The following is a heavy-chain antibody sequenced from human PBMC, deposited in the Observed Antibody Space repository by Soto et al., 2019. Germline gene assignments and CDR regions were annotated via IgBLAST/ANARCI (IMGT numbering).Heavy chain of an antibody. J-gene: IGHJ6*02. Sequence: GGSVKVSFKASGGTLRSYASSRGRQAPGQWREWMGGIIPIFGTANYAQKFQGRVTITADESTSTAYMELSSLRSEDTAVYYCARGDIVVVPAAMRPYGMDVWGQGTTVTVSS. CDR1: GGTLRSYA. CDR2: IIPIFGTA. D-gene: IGHD2-2*01. CDR3: ARGDIVVVPAAMRPYGMDV. V-gene: IGHV1-69*13.